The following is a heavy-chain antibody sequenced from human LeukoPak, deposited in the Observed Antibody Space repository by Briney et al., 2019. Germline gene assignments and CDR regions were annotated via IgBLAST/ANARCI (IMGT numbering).Heavy chain of an antibody. V-gene: IGHV4-38-2*02. D-gene: IGHD6-19*01. J-gene: IGHJ4*02. CDR2: IYHSGST. CDR3: ARVKSRIAVAGTIDY. Sequence: PSETLSLTCTVSGFSISNGYYWGWIRQPPGKGLEWIGSIYHSGSTYYNPSLKSRVTISVDTSKNQFSLKLSSVTAADTAVYYCARVKSRIAVAGTIDYWGQGTLVTVSS. CDR1: GFSISNGYY.